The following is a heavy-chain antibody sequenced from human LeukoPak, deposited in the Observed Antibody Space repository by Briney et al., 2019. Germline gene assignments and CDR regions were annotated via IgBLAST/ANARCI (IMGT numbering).Heavy chain of an antibody. Sequence: ASVKVSCKASGDTFSSYAISWVRQAPGQGLEWMGGIIPIFGTANYAQKFQGRVTMTRDTSTSTVYMELSSLRSEDTAVYYCARDFANWPFDYWGQGTLVTVSS. J-gene: IGHJ4*02. D-gene: IGHD1-1*01. V-gene: IGHV1-69*05. CDR3: ARDFANWPFDY. CDR2: IIPIFGTA. CDR1: GDTFSSYA.